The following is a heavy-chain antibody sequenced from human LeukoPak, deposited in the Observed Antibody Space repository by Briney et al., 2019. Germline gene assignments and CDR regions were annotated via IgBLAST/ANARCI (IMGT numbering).Heavy chain of an antibody. D-gene: IGHD5-12*01. Sequence: SETLSLTCAVYGGSFSGYYWSWIRQPPGKGLEWIGEINHSGSTNYNPSLKSRVTISVDTSKNQFSLKLSSVTAADTAVYCCATRGFPNSMDVWGKGTTVTVSS. J-gene: IGHJ6*03. CDR1: GGSFSGYY. V-gene: IGHV4-34*01. CDR2: INHSGST. CDR3: ATRGFPNSMDV.